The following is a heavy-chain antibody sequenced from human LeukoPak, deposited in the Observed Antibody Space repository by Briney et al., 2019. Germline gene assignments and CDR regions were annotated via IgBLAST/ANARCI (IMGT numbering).Heavy chain of an antibody. CDR3: ARQPRHYYDSSGYYRWFDP. V-gene: IGHV4-31*03. CDR1: GGSISSGGYY. Sequence: PSETLSLTCTVSGGSISSGGYYWSWIRQHPGKGLEWIGYIYYSGSTYYNPSLKSRVTISVDTSKNQFSLKLSSVTAADTAVYYCARQPRHYYDSSGYYRWFDPWGQGTLVTVSS. D-gene: IGHD3-22*01. J-gene: IGHJ5*02. CDR2: IYYSGST.